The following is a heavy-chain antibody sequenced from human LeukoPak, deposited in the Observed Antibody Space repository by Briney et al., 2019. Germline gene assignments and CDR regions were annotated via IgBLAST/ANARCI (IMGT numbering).Heavy chain of an antibody. CDR1: GFTFSRFA. Sequence: GGSLRLSCAASGFTFSRFAMSWVRQAPGKGLEWVSAISGSGGSTYYADSVKGRFTISRDNSNDTLYLQMSSLRAEDTAVYYCAKDTYCSSSSCGSDYWGQGTLVTVSS. J-gene: IGHJ4*02. CDR3: AKDTYCSSSSCGSDY. V-gene: IGHV3-23*01. CDR2: ISGSGGST. D-gene: IGHD2-2*01.